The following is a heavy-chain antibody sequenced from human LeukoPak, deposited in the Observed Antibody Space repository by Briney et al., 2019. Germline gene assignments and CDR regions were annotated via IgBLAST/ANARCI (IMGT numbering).Heavy chain of an antibody. CDR1: GGSISRRSYY. J-gene: IGHJ4*02. CDR2: IHYSGTT. D-gene: IGHD3-22*01. V-gene: IGHV4-39*01. Sequence: PSETLSLTCTVSGGSISRRSYYWGWIRQSPGKGLEWIGSIHYSGTTYYNPSLKSRVTISVDTSKNQFSLKLSSVTAADTAGYYCARRGYYDSSGSFDYWGQGTLVTVSS. CDR3: ARRGYYDSSGSFDY.